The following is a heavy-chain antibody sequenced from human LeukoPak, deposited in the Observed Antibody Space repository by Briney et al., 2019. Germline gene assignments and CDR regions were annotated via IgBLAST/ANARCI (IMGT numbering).Heavy chain of an antibody. CDR1: GITFSNYA. CDR2: ISGSAHKI. Sequence: GGSLRLSCVASGITFSNYAVSWVRQAPEKGLDWVSVISGSAHKIRYADSVKGRFTISRDNSENIVYLQMNNLRVEDTAVYYCAGRPTGYSSGYIHWGQGALVTVSS. D-gene: IGHD5-18*01. CDR3: AGRPTGYSSGYIH. V-gene: IGHV3-23*01. J-gene: IGHJ4*02.